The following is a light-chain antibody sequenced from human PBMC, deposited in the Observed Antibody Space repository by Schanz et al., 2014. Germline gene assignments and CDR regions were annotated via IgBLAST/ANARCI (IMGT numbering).Light chain of an antibody. CDR3: HSYDSFLSAVV. J-gene: IGLJ2*01. V-gene: IGLV1-44*01. CDR1: RSNIGSNS. CDR2: DND. Sequence: QSVLAQPPSASETPGQRVSISCSGGRSNIGSNSVNWYQQLPGTAPKLLIYDNDNRPSGVPARFSGSKSATSASLAITGLQAEDEGDYYCHSYDSFLSAVVFGGGTKLTVL.